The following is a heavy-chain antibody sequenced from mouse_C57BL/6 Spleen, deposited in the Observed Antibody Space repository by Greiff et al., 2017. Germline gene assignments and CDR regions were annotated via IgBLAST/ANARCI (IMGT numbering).Heavy chain of an antibody. CDR2: ISSGGDYI. CDR1: GFTFSSYA. Sequence: EVQRVESGEGLVKPGGSLKLSCAASGFTFSSYAMSWVRQTPEKRLEWVAYISSGGDYIYYADTVKGRFTISRDIARKTLYLQMSSLKSEDTAMYYCTRDPAVSAYWGQGTLVTVSA. V-gene: IGHV5-9-1*02. J-gene: IGHJ3*01. CDR3: TRDPAVSAY.